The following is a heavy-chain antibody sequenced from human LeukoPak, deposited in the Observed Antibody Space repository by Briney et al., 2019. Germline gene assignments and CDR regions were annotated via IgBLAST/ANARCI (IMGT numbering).Heavy chain of an antibody. D-gene: IGHD4-23*01. CDR2: IHAGNGNT. Sequence: GASVKVSCKGSGYTFTSYAMHWVRQAPGERLEWMGWIHAGNGNTKYSQKFQGRVTITRDTSASTAYMELSSLRSEDTAVYYCARGRHPPTLVLDVWGQGTTVTVSS. CDR3: ARGRHPPTLVLDV. CDR1: GYTFTSYA. V-gene: IGHV1-3*01. J-gene: IGHJ6*02.